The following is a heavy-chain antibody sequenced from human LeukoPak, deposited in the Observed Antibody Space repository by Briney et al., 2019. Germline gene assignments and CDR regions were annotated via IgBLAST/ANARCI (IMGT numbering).Heavy chain of an antibody. CDR3: VRRQGFYDFWSGYPGAFDI. V-gene: IGHV4-34*01. Sequence: SETLSLTCAVYGGSFSGYYWSWIRQPPGKGLEWIGEINHSGSTNYNPSLKSRVTISVDTSKNQFSLKLSSVTAADTAVYYCVRRQGFYDFWSGYPGAFDIWGQGTMVTVSS. D-gene: IGHD3-3*01. J-gene: IGHJ3*02. CDR2: INHSGST. CDR1: GGSFSGYY.